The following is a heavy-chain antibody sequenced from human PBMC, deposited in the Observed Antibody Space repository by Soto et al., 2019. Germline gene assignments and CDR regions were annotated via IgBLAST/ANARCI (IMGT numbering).Heavy chain of an antibody. Sequence: PGGSLRLSCAASGFTFSSYGMHWVRQAPGKGLEWVAAIWYDGSNKYYADSVKGRFTISRDNSKNTLYLQMNSLRAEDTAVYYCARGIRATDYDDSSGDAFDIWGQGTMVTVSS. D-gene: IGHD3-22*01. CDR3: ARGIRATDYDDSSGDAFDI. CDR2: IWYDGSNK. J-gene: IGHJ3*02. CDR1: GFTFSSYG. V-gene: IGHV3-33*01.